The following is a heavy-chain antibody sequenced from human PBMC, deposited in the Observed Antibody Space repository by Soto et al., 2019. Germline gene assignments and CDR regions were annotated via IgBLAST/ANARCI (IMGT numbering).Heavy chain of an antibody. Sequence: SETXSLTCTFSGGSVISGSYYWSWIRQPPGKGLEWIGYIYYSGSTNYNPSLKSRVTISVDTSKNQFSLKLSSVTAADTAVYYCERGIVGDPEFGYWGQGTLVTVSS. J-gene: IGHJ4*02. CDR3: ERGIVGDPEFGY. D-gene: IGHD1-26*01. CDR2: IYYSGST. V-gene: IGHV4-61*01. CDR1: GGSVISGSYY.